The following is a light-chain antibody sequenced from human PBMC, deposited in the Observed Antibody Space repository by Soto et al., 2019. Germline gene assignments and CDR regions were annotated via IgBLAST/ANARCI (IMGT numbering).Light chain of an antibody. J-gene: IGLJ1*01. CDR2: EVN. CDR3: SCLSTTSTPVV. V-gene: IGLV2-14*01. CDR1: SSDIGLYNY. Sequence: QSALSQPASMSGSPGQSITIPCTGASSDIGLYNYVSWYQHHPGKAPKLLISEVNIRPSGLSDRFSAFKAGNTASLTISGLQPEDEAFYYCSCLSTTSTPVVFGIGTKVTVL.